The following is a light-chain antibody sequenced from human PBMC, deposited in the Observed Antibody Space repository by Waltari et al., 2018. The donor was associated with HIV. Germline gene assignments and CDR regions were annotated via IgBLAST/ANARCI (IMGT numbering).Light chain of an antibody. CDR3: QTWGTGIQV. V-gene: IGLV4-69*01. J-gene: IGLJ3*02. Sequence: HLVLTQSPSASASLGASVRLTCTLRSGHSSYATPWHQQQQATGPRFLMKLNIDGSHNKGDGVPDRFSGSSSGAERYLTITRLQSDDEADYYCQTWGTGIQVFGGGTKLTVL. CDR2: LNIDGSH. CDR1: SGHSSYA.